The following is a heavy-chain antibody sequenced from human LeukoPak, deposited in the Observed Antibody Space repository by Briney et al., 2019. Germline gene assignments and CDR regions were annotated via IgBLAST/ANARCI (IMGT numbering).Heavy chain of an antibody. CDR3: ARNEGGQLVNTRRWFDP. D-gene: IGHD6-13*01. CDR1: GDSASSNSAA. Sequence: SQTLSLTCAISGDSASSNSAAWNWIRQSPSRGLEWLGRTYYRSKWYNDYAVSVKSRITINPDTSKNQFSLQLNSATPEDTAVYYCARNEGGQLVNTRRWFDPWGQGTLVTASS. J-gene: IGHJ5*02. CDR2: TYYRSKWYN. V-gene: IGHV6-1*01.